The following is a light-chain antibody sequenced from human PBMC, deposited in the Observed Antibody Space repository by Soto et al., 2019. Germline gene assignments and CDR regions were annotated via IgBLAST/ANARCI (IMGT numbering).Light chain of an antibody. CDR3: QSYDSSLSGWV. CDR2: GNN. J-gene: IGLJ3*02. CDR1: GSNIGAGYY. V-gene: IGLV1-40*01. Sequence: QSVLTQPPSVSGAPGPRVTISCTGRGSNIGAGYYVQWYQQLPGTAPQLLIYGNNNRPSGVPDRFSGSNSGTSASLAITGLHAEDEAEYYCQSYDSSLSGWVFGGGTQLTVL.